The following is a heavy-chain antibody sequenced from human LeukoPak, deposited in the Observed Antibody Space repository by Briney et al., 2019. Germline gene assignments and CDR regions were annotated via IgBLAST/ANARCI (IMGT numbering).Heavy chain of an antibody. Sequence: SEPLSLICAVSGYSIGSGYFWGWIRQPPGMGLEWIGSLYHSGITYYNPSLKSRVTISMDTSKNQFSLKLTSVTAADTAVYYCARHALFDSTGYYYVLDYWGQGTLATVSS. CDR2: LYHSGIT. CDR3: ARHALFDSTGYYYVLDY. J-gene: IGHJ4*02. D-gene: IGHD3-22*01. V-gene: IGHV4-38-2*01. CDR1: GYSIGSGYF.